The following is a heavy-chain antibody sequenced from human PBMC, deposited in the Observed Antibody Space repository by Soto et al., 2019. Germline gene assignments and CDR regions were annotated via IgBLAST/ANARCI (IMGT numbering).Heavy chain of an antibody. CDR1: GYTLTELS. V-gene: IGHV1-24*01. D-gene: IGHD3-10*01. CDR3: ATAHLHYGSGSYPDY. J-gene: IGHJ4*02. CDR2: FDPEDGET. Sequence: GASVKVSCKVSGYTLTELSMHWVRQAPGKGLEWMGGFDPEDGETIYAQKFQGRVTMTEDTSTDTAYMELSSLRSEDTAVYYCATAHLHYGSGSYPDYWGQGTLVTVSS.